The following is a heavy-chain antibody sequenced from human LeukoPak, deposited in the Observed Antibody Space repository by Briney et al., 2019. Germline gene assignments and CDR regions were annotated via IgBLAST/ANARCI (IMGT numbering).Heavy chain of an antibody. J-gene: IGHJ4*02. V-gene: IGHV4-34*01. CDR1: GGSFSGYY. CDR2: INHSGST. Sequence: SETLSLTCAVDGGSFSGYYWSWIRQPPGKGLEWIGEINHSGSTNYNPSLKGRVTISVDTPKNQFSLKLSSVTAADTAVYYCARGLRYSSSWYYFDYWGQGTLVTVSS. CDR3: ARGLRYSSSWYYFDY. D-gene: IGHD6-13*01.